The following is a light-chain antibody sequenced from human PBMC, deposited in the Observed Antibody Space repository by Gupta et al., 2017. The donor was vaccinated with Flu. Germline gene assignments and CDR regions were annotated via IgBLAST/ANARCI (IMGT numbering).Light chain of an antibody. CDR3: QQYFNSLWT. Sequence: SLGASTAINCKSSQSLLSRSTNKNYVAWYQQKPGQPPKLLISWAFTRESGVPDRFSGSGSGTDFTLTIGSLQAEDVAIYYCQQYFNSLWTFGQGTKVEI. CDR2: WAF. CDR1: QSLLSRSTNKNY. V-gene: IGKV4-1*01. J-gene: IGKJ1*01.